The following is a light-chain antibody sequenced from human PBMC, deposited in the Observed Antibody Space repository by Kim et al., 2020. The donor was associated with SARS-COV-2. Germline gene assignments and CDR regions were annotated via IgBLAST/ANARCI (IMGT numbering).Light chain of an antibody. CDR1: QGISTS. V-gene: IGKV1-27*01. J-gene: IGKJ4*02. Sequence: DIQMTQSPSSLSASIGDRVTITCRASQGISTSLAWYQQKPGKVPKLLIYAASSLQSGVPSRFSGSGSGTDFTLTITSLQPEDVATYYCQQYHSSPLTFGEGTKVDIK. CDR2: AAS. CDR3: QQYHSSPLT.